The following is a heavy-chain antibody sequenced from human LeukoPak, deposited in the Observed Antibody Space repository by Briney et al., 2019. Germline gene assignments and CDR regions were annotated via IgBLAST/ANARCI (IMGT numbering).Heavy chain of an antibody. Sequence: ASVKVSCKASGHTFSNYYMHWVRQAPGQGLEWMGIINPSGGSTSYAQKFQGRVTMTRDTSTSTVYMELSSLSAEDTAVYYCARDYGSSSGFLSGLYYYYMDVWGKGTTVTISS. J-gene: IGHJ6*03. CDR3: ARDYGSSSGFLSGLYYYYMDV. D-gene: IGHD3-22*01. CDR1: GHTFSNYY. V-gene: IGHV1-46*01. CDR2: INPSGGST.